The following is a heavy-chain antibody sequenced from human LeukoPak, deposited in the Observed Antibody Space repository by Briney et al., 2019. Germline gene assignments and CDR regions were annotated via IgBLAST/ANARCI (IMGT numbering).Heavy chain of an antibody. D-gene: IGHD4-11*01. CDR1: GLTFSSHK. CDR3: TCTDRYSSDFFAC. V-gene: IGHV3-48*02. J-gene: IGHJ4*02. Sequence: PGGSLRLSCAVSGLTFSSHKMNWVRQAPGKGLEWVSYISSSSSNIYYADSVKGRFTISRDNSKNSLYLQMNSLRDEDTAVYYCTCTDRYSSDFFACWGEGTLVT. CDR2: ISSSSSNI.